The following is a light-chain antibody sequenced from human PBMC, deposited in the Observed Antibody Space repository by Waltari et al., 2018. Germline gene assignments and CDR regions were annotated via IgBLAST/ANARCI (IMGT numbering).Light chain of an antibody. CDR1: SSNIGNNV. V-gene: IGLV1-44*01. J-gene: IGLJ1*01. CDR3: AAWDDSLIGYV. CDR2: SDN. Sequence: QSVLTQPPSASGTPGQRVTISCSGSSSNIGNNVVNWYQQLPGTAPKPLIYSDNQRPSGVPDRFSGSRPGTSASLAISGLQSEDEADYYCAAWDDSLIGYVFGTGTQVTVL.